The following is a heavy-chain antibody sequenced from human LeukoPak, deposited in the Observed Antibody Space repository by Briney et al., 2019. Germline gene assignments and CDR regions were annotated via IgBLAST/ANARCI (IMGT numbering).Heavy chain of an antibody. D-gene: IGHD3-16*01. Sequence: SETLSLTCAVYGGSFSGYYWSWIRQPPGKGLEWIGEINHSGSTNYNPSLKSRVTISVDTSKNQFSLKLSSVTAADTAVYYCASSSIMITFGGVSHYWGPGTLVTVSS. CDR1: GGSFSGYY. J-gene: IGHJ4*02. CDR2: INHSGST. V-gene: IGHV4-34*01. CDR3: ASSSIMITFGGVSHY.